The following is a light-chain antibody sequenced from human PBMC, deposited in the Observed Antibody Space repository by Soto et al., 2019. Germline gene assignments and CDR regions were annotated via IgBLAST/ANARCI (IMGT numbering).Light chain of an antibody. CDR3: QQFSSYSRT. J-gene: IGKJ1*01. CDR2: SVS. CDR1: QSVNSW. Sequence: DIQMTQSPSTLSAYVGDRVXITCRASQSVNSWLAWYQQKPGRAPKLLIYSVSNLDSGVPSRFSGSGSGTEFTLTISSLQPDDFATYYCQQFSSYSRTFGQGTKVEMK. V-gene: IGKV1-5*01.